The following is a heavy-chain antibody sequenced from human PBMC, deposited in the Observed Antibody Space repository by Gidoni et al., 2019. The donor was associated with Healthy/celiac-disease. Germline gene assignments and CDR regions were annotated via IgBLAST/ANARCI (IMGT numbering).Heavy chain of an antibody. CDR1: GFTFSSYD. Sequence: EVQLVESGGGLVQPGGSLRLSCAASGFTFSSYDMHWVRQATGKGLEWVSAIGTAGDTYYPGSVKGRFTISRENAKNSLYLQMNSLRAGDTAVYYCLRGYCSSTSCERWYFDLWGRGTLVTVSS. J-gene: IGHJ2*01. CDR3: LRGYCSSTSCERWYFDL. V-gene: IGHV3-13*01. D-gene: IGHD2-2*03. CDR2: IGTAGDT.